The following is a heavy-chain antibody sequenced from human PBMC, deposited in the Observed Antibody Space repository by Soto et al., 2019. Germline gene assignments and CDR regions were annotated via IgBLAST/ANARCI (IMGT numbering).Heavy chain of an antibody. CDR2: ISYDGSNR. D-gene: IGHD5-18*01. J-gene: IGHJ6*03. Sequence: QVQLVESGGGVVQPGRSLRLSCAASGFTFSSYGMHWVRQAPGKGLEWVAVISYDGSNRYYADSVKGRYTIARDNSKNTLYLQMNSVRDEDTAEYYCAKDRTQYRNYYYYHMDVWGKGTTVTVSS. V-gene: IGHV3-30*18. CDR1: GFTFSSYG. CDR3: AKDRTQYRNYYYYHMDV.